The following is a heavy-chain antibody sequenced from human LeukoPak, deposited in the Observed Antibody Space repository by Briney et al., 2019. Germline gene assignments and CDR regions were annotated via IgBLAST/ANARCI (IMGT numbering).Heavy chain of an antibody. CDR1: GFTFSTYV. Sequence: GGSLRLSCSVSGFTFSTYVMHWVRQAPGKGLEYVSAISSNGDNTYYADSVKGRFTISRDNSKNTLYLQMSSLRADDTAVYYCVRWTGYWGQGTLVTVSS. CDR3: VRWTGY. CDR2: ISSNGDNT. V-gene: IGHV3-64D*06. D-gene: IGHD3/OR15-3a*01. J-gene: IGHJ4*02.